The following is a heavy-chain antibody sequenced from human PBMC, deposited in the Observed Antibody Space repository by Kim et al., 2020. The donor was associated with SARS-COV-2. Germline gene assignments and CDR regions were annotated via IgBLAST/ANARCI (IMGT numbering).Heavy chain of an antibody. CDR3: ARDHDPYSSSWYRPDY. V-gene: IGHV1-18*04. D-gene: IGHD6-13*01. CDR2: ISAYNGNT. Sequence: ASVKVSCKASGYTFTSYGISWVRQAPGQGLEWMGWISAYNGNTNYAQKLQGRVTMTTDTSTSTAYMELRSLRSDDTAVYYCARDHDPYSSSWYRPDYWGQGTLVTVSP. J-gene: IGHJ4*02. CDR1: GYTFTSYG.